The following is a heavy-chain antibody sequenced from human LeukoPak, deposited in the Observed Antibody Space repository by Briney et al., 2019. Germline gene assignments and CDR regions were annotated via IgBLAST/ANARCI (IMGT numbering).Heavy chain of an antibody. J-gene: IGHJ4*02. V-gene: IGHV3-11*01. CDR1: GFTFSDCY. CDR3: AKDLGVTTFDY. Sequence: GGSLRLSCAASGFTFSDCYMNWIRQAPGKGLEWVSYISSSGTTIYYADSVKGRFTISRDNTKNSLYLQMNSLRAEDTAVYYCAKDLGVTTFDYWGQGTLVTVSA. CDR2: ISSSGTTI. D-gene: IGHD2-21*02.